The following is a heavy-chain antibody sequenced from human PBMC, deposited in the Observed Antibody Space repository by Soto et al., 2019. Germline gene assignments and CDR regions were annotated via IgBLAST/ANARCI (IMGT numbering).Heavy chain of an antibody. J-gene: IGHJ6*03. Sequence: EVQLVESGGGLVQPGGSLRLSCATSGFILSDCAMNWVRQAPGKGLEWVSYISSSSSVIDYAASVKGRFTVSRHNARNSLYLQMNSLRAEDTAVYYCARDLSWGSNWYYYMDVWGKGTTVTVSS. CDR1: GFILSDCA. CDR3: ARDLSWGSNWYYYMDV. V-gene: IGHV3-48*01. CDR2: ISSSSSVI. D-gene: IGHD7-27*01.